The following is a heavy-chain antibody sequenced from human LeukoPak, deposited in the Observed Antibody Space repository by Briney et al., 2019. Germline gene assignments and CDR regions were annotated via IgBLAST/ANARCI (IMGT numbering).Heavy chain of an antibody. Sequence: PGGSLRLSCAASGFTFSSYWMLWVRQAPGKGLVWVSRINSDVSSTSYADSVKGRFTISRDNAKNTLYLQMNSLRADDTAVYYCAREGLYSSDWDYWGQGTLVTVSS. CDR3: AREGLYSSDWDY. CDR1: GFTFSSYW. V-gene: IGHV3-74*01. CDR2: INSDVSST. J-gene: IGHJ4*02. D-gene: IGHD6-19*01.